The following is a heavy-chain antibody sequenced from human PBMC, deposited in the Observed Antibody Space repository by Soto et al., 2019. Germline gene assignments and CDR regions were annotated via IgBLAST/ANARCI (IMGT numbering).Heavy chain of an antibody. CDR1: GYTFTGYY. D-gene: IGHD2-15*01. CDR2: INPYSGDT. V-gene: IGHV1-2*04. Sequence: ASVKVSCKASGYTFTGYYMHWVRQAPGQGLEWMGWINPYSGDTNYPQKFQGWVTMTRDTSISTAYMELRSLTSDDTAVYYCARNSASSYYCGLDVWGQGTAVTVSS. J-gene: IGHJ6*02. CDR3: ARNSASSYYCGLDV.